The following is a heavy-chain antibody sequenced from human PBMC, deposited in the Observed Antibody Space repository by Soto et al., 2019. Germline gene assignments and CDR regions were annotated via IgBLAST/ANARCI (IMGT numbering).Heavy chain of an antibody. CDR3: ARGEVVALGY. V-gene: IGHV4-30-2*01. D-gene: IGHD2-15*01. CDR1: GGSISSGGYS. J-gene: IGHJ4*02. Sequence: QLQLQESGSGLVNPSQTLSLTCAVSGGSISSGGYSWSWIRQPPGKGLEWIGYIYHSGSTYYNPSRKSRVSILVDRSKNQFSLKLSSVTAADTAVYYCARGEVVALGYWGQGTLVTVSS. CDR2: IYHSGST.